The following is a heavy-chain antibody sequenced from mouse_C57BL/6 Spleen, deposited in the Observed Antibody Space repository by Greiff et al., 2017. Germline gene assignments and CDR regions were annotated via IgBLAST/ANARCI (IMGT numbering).Heavy chain of an antibody. D-gene: IGHD4-1*01. V-gene: IGHV1-82*01. CDR3: ARTGPYYYAMDY. J-gene: IGHJ4*01. CDR2: IYPGDGDT. CDR1: GYAFSSSW. Sequence: QLQQSGPELVKPGASVKISRKASGYAFSSSWMNWVKQRPGKGLEWIGRIYPGDGDTNYNGKFKGKATLTADKSSSTAYMQLSSLTSEDSAVYFCARTGPYYYAMDYWGQGTSVTVSS.